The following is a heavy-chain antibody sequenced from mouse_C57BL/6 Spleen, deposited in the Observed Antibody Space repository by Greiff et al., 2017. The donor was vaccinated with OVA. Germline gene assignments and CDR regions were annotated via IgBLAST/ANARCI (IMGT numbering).Heavy chain of an antibody. J-gene: IGHJ4*01. CDR1: GYTFTSYW. D-gene: IGHD2-5*01. CDR2: IDPSDSET. Sequence: QVQLQQPGAELVSPGSSVKLSCKASGYTFTSYWMHWVQQRPIQGLEWIGNIDPSDSETHYNQKFKDKATLTVDKSSSTAYMQLSSLTSEDSAVYYGARHYSNYVEYAMDYWGQGTSVTVSS. CDR3: ARHYSNYVEYAMDY. V-gene: IGHV1-52*01.